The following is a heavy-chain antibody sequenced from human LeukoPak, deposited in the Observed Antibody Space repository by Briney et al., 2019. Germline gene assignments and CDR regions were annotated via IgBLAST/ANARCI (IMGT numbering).Heavy chain of an antibody. D-gene: IGHD6-13*01. CDR1: GGSISSYY. V-gene: IGHV4-59*01. CDR2: VYYSGST. CDR3: ARDVYSSSWYPMGPNWYFGL. Sequence: PSETLSLTCTVSGGSISSYYWSWIRQPPGKRLEWIGYVYYSGSTNYNPSLKSRVTISVDTSKNQFSLKLSSVTAADTAVYYCARDVYSSSWYPMGPNWYFGLWGRGTLVTVSS. J-gene: IGHJ2*01.